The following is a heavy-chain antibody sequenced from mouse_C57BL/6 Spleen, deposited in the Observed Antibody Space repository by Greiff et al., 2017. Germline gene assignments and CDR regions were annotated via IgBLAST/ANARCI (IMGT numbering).Heavy chain of an antibody. J-gene: IGHJ4*01. V-gene: IGHV1-64*01. Sequence: QVQLQQPGAELVKPGASVKLSCKASGYTFTSYWMHWVKQRPGQGLEWIGMIHPNSGSTNYNEKFKSKATLTVDKSSSTAYMQLSSLTSEDSAVYYCARLHYSGYAMDYWGQGTSVTVSS. CDR1: GYTFTSYW. CDR2: IHPNSGST. D-gene: IGHD2-12*01. CDR3: ARLHYSGYAMDY.